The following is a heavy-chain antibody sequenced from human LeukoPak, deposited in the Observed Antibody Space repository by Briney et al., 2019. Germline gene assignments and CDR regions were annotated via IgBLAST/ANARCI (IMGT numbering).Heavy chain of an antibody. V-gene: IGHV1-46*01. CDR2: INPSGGST. CDR1: GYTFITYY. D-gene: IGHD6-6*01. CDR3: AGSASSSYWKY. Sequence: ASVKVSCKASGYTFITYYLHWVRQAPGQGLEWMGIINPSGGSTNYAQTFQDRVTMTRDTSASTVYMELSSLRSEDTAMYYCAGSASSSYWKYWGQGTLVTVSS. J-gene: IGHJ4*02.